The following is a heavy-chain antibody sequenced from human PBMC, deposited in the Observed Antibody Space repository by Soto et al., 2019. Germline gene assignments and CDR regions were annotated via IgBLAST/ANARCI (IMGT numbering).Heavy chain of an antibody. CDR2: ISYDGSNK. D-gene: IGHD3-10*01. CDR3: ARDPMGRYYGSGSYEFDY. Sequence: QVQLVESGGGVVQPGRSLRLSCAASGFTFSSYAMHWVRQAPGKGLEWVAVISYDGSNKDYADSVKGRFTISRDNSKNTLYLQMNRLRAEDTAEYYCARDPMGRYYGSGSYEFDYWGQGTLVTVSS. J-gene: IGHJ4*02. CDR1: GFTFSSYA. V-gene: IGHV3-30-3*01.